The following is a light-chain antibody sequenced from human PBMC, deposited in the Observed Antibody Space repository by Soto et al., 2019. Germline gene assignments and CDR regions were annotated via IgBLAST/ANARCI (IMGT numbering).Light chain of an antibody. J-gene: IGLJ2*01. V-gene: IGLV6-57*04. CDR3: QSYHSGNVV. CDR2: EDN. CDR1: SGNIASNY. Sequence: LTQPHSVSESPGKTVTISCTRSSGNIASNYVQWYQQRPGSAPTPVIYEDNERPSGVPDRFSGSIDSSSNSASLTISGLKTDDEADYYCQSYHSGNVVFGGGTKLTVL.